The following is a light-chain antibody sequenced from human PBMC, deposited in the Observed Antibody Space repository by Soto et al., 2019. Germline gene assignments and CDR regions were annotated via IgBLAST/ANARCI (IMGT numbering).Light chain of an antibody. CDR3: LQHSTYPAT. Sequence: DIQMTQSPSVMSASVGDTVTITCRASQGINYYLAWFQHQPGKVPKLLIYAASDLESGVPSRFSGSGSGTEFTLTISSLQPEDFATYYCLQHSTYPATFGGGTKVEIK. CDR2: AAS. V-gene: IGKV1-17*03. J-gene: IGKJ4*01. CDR1: QGINYY.